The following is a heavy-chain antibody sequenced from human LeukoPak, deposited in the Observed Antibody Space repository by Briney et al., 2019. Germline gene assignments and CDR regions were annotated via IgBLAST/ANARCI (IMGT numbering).Heavy chain of an antibody. D-gene: IGHD3-22*01. V-gene: IGHV3-30-3*01. CDR2: ISYDGSNK. Sequence: VRQAPGKGXEXXXXISYDGSNKYYADSVKGRFTISRDNSKNTLYLQMNSLRAEDTAVYYCARDGTDYYDSSGYFGYWGQGTLVTVSS. J-gene: IGHJ4*02. CDR3: ARDGTDYYDSSGYFGY.